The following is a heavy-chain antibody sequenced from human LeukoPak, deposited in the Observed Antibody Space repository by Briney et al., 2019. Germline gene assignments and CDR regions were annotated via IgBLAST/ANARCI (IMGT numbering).Heavy chain of an antibody. J-gene: IGHJ5*02. CDR3: ARESIVVVPAARASWDWFDP. CDR2: INPNSGGT. V-gene: IGHV1-2*02. Sequence: ASVKVSCKASGYTFTGYYMHWVRQAPGQGLEWMGWINPNSGGTNYAQKFQGRVTMTRDTSISTAYMELSRLRSDDTAVYYCARESIVVVPAARASWDWFDPRGQGTLVTVSS. D-gene: IGHD2-2*01. CDR1: GYTFTGYY.